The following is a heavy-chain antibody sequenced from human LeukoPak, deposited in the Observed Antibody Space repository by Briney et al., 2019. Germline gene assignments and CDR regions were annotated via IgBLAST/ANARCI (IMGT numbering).Heavy chain of an antibody. CDR1: GFTVSSNY. V-gene: IGHV3-23*01. J-gene: IGHJ6*02. CDR3: AKVILPDIVVVPAAISYYYYGMDV. CDR2: ISGSGGST. D-gene: IGHD2-2*01. Sequence: GGSLRLSCAASGFTVSSNYMSWVRQAPGKGLEWVAAISGSGGSTYYADSVKGRFTISRDNSKNTLYLQMNSLRAEDTAVYYCAKVILPDIVVVPAAISYYYYGMDVWGQGTTVTVSS.